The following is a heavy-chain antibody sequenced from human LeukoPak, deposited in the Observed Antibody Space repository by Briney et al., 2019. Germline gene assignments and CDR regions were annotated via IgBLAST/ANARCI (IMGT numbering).Heavy chain of an antibody. Sequence: GGSLRLSCAASGFTFSDFIMTWVRQAPGKGLVWVSSITSSGTYIYYADSVKGRFTVSRDNAKNSLSLQMDSLRAEDTAVYFCARDTYSILDSWGQGNLVTVSS. CDR2: ITSSGTYI. D-gene: IGHD6-13*01. CDR3: ARDTYSILDS. J-gene: IGHJ4*02. CDR1: GFTFSDFI. V-gene: IGHV3-21*01.